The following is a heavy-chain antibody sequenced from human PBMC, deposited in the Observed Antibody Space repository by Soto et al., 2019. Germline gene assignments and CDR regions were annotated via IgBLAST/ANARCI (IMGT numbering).Heavy chain of an antibody. CDR1: GFTFSTYG. V-gene: IGHV3-33*01. CDR3: ARLQWLVGGLHYGMDV. J-gene: IGHJ6*02. D-gene: IGHD6-19*01. Sequence: QVQLVEFGGGVVQPGRSLRLSCAASGFTFSTYGMHWVRQAPGKGLEWVAVIWYDGSNKYYADSVKGRFTISRDNSKNARYLPMNSLRAEDTAVYYCARLQWLVGGLHYGMDVWGQGTTVTVSS. CDR2: IWYDGSNK.